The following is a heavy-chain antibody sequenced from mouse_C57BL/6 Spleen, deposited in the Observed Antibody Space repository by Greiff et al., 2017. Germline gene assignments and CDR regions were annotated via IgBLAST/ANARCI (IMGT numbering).Heavy chain of an antibody. CDR3: GRDYGSSYGYFDV. Sequence: LVESGAELARPGASVKLSCKASGYTFTSYGISWVKQRTGQGLEWIGEIYPRSGNTYYNEKFKGKATLTADTSSSTAYMELRSLTSEDSAVYFCGRDYGSSYGYFDVWGTGTTVTVSS. D-gene: IGHD1-1*01. J-gene: IGHJ1*03. CDR2: IYPRSGNT. CDR1: GYTFTSYG. V-gene: IGHV1-81*01.